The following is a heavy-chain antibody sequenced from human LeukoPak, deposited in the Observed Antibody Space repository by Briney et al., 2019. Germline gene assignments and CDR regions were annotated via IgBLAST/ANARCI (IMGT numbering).Heavy chain of an antibody. Sequence: KPSETLSLTCTVSGDSISSYYWSWIRQPPGKGLEWIGYIYYSGSTNYNPSLKSRVTISVDTSKNQFSLKLNSVTAADTAVYYCARSLGHHDYWGQGTLVTVSS. CDR2: IYYSGST. D-gene: IGHD7-27*01. CDR1: GDSISSYY. V-gene: IGHV4-59*01. J-gene: IGHJ4*02. CDR3: ARSLGHHDY.